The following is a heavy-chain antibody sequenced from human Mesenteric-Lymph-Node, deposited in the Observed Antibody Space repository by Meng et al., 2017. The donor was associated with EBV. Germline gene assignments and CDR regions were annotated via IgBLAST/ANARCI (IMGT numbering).Heavy chain of an antibody. V-gene: IGHV4-59*01. Sequence: QVHLQESGPGLVKPSEHLSLTCTVSGGSIDNYYWSWIRQPPGKGLEWIGYIYSSGTTNSNPSLKSRVTISLDTPKNQFSLKLSSVTAADTAVYYCARENVGVFDYWGQGTLVTVSS. D-gene: IGHD1-26*01. CDR2: IYSSGTT. CDR1: GGSIDNYY. CDR3: ARENVGVFDY. J-gene: IGHJ4*02.